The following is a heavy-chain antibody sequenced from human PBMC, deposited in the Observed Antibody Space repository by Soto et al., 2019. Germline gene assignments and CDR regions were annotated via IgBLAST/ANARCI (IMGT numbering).Heavy chain of an antibody. Sequence: SVKVSCKASGGTFSSYAISWVRQAPGQGLEWMGGIIPIFGTANYAQKFQGRVTITADESTSTAYMELSSLRSEDTAVYYCARVTVKSKVWDYWGQGTLVTVSS. CDR1: GGTFSSYA. CDR2: IIPIFGTA. CDR3: ARVTVKSKVWDY. D-gene: IGHD4-4*01. V-gene: IGHV1-69*13. J-gene: IGHJ4*02.